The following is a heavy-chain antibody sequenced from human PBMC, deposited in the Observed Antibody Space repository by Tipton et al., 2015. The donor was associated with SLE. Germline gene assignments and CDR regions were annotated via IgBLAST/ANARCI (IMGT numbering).Heavy chain of an antibody. D-gene: IGHD3-3*01. V-gene: IGHV4-38-2*01. Sequence: TLSLTCSVSTYSTSSGYYWGWIRQPPGKGLEYIGTFNHGGSTPYNPPLKSRVTISVDTSKMQFSLRLTSVTAADTAVYYCARQRYDFWGGYFPDAFDIWGQGSMVTVSS. CDR1: TYSTSSGYY. CDR2: FNHGGST. CDR3: ARQRYDFWGGYFPDAFDI. J-gene: IGHJ3*02.